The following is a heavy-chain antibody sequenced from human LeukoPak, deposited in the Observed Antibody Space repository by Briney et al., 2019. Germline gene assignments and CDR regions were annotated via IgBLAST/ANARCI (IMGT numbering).Heavy chain of an antibody. CDR3: ARSSLKRQWLIPFDD. CDR1: GFTVSSNY. V-gene: IGHV3-53*01. Sequence: AGTLTLACAASGFTVSSNYMSWIRQAPGKGLEWIAVIYSGGSTYYADSVKGRFTISRDNSKNTLYLQMNSLRAEDTAVYYCARSSLKRQWLIPFDDWGQGTLVTVSS. D-gene: IGHD6-19*01. CDR2: IYSGGST. J-gene: IGHJ4*02.